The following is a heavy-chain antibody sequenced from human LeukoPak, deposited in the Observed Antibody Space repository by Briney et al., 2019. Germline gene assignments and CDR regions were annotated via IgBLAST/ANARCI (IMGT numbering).Heavy chain of an antibody. CDR1: GFTFSSYA. V-gene: IGHV3-30-3*01. CDR2: ISYDGTNI. J-gene: IGHJ1*01. D-gene: IGHD6-6*01. Sequence: GGSLRLSCAASGFTFSSYALHWVRQAPGKGLEWVAVISYDGTNIDYADSVKGRFTISRDNSNNTLYLQMNSLRAEDTAVYYCARDRGGSSSYWGYFQHWGQGTLVTVSS. CDR3: ARDRGGSSSYWGYFQH.